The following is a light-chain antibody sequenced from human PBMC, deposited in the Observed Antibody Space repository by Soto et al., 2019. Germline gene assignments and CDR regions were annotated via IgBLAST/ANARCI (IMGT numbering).Light chain of an antibody. V-gene: IGKV3D-15*01. Sequence: ELVMTQSLATLSVSPGERATLSCRASQSVTNNLAWYQQKPGQPPKLVLYGVSTRAAGIPARFNGSGSGTEFTLTISILQSEDFAVYYCQQYNNWPPRYTFGQGTKLEIK. J-gene: IGKJ2*01. CDR1: QSVTNN. CDR3: QQYNNWPPRYT. CDR2: GVS.